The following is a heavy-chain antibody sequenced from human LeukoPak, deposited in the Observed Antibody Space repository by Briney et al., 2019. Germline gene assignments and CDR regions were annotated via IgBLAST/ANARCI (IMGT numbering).Heavy chain of an antibody. J-gene: IGHJ6*02. Sequence: ASVKVSCKASGYTFTSYYMHWVRQAPGQGLEWMGIINPSGGSTSYAQKFQGRVTMTRDTSTSTVYMELSSLRSEDTAVYYCARHPNTAMVTYYYYGKDVWGQGTTVTVSS. CDR3: ARHPNTAMVTYYYYGKDV. CDR1: GYTFTSYY. D-gene: IGHD5-18*01. CDR2: INPSGGST. V-gene: IGHV1-46*01.